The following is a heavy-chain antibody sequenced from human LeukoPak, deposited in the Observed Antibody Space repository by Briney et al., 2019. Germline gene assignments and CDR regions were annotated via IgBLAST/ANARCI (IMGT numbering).Heavy chain of an antibody. V-gene: IGHV3-53*01. D-gene: IGHD1-14*01. CDR2: LYSDGNT. CDR3: ARGVEPLAANSLAY. CDR1: GFTVITND. Sequence: GGSLRLSCAASGFTVITNDMTWVRQAPGKGLVWVTVLYSDGNTKYADSVQGRFTISRDNSKDNLYLEMNSLSPDDTAVYYCARGVEPLAANSLAYWGQGTLVTVSS. J-gene: IGHJ4*02.